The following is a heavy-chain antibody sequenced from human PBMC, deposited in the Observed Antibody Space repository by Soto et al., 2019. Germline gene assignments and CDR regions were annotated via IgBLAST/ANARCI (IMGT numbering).Heavy chain of an antibody. J-gene: IGHJ4*02. Sequence: WGSLRLSCSSSGLNFSSYSVNWVRQAPGKGLEWVSSISSIGTYIFYADSVKGRFTISRDNAKNSLFLQMTSLRGDDTAIYYCVRSGDNYNLLDYWGQGTPVTVSS. CDR3: VRSGDNYNLLDY. CDR1: GLNFSSYS. CDR2: ISSIGTYI. D-gene: IGHD1-1*01. V-gene: IGHV3-21*01.